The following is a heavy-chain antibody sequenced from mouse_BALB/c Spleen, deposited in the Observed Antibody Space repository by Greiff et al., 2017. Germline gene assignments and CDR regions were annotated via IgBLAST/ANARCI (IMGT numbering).Heavy chain of an antibody. CDR1: GYAFSSYW. D-gene: IGHD1-1*01. CDR3: AREEDYYGSSFDY. V-gene: IGHV1-80*01. Sequence: QVQLQQSGAELVRPGSSVKISCKASGYAFSSYWMNCVKQRPGQGLEWIGQIYPGDGDTNYNGKFKGKATLTADKSSSTAYMQLSSLTSEDSAVYFCAREEDYYGSSFDYWGQGTTLTVSS. J-gene: IGHJ2*01. CDR2: IYPGDGDT.